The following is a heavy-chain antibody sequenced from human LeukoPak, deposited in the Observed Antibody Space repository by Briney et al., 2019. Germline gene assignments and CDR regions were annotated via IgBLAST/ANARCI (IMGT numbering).Heavy chain of an antibody. D-gene: IGHD5-12*01. CDR3: AIQYSGYDNDIDY. V-gene: IGHV3-23*01. CDR2: MGGSDGNT. CDR1: GFTFRNYA. Sequence: GGSLRLSCTAPGFTFRNYAMSWVRPAPGKGLEWVSGMGGSDGNTYYADSVKGRFSIYRENPKDTPYLNINSLRAEDTAVYYCAIQYSGYDNDIDYWGEGTLVTVSS. J-gene: IGHJ4*02.